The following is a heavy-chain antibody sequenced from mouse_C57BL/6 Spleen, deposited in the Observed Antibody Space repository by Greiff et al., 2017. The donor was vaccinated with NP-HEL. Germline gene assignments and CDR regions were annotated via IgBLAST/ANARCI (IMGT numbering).Heavy chain of an antibody. D-gene: IGHD2-3*01. V-gene: IGHV1-74*01. CDR3: AIGIPDGYYGSWFAY. J-gene: IGHJ3*01. CDR1: GYTFTSYW. Sequence: VQLQQPGAELVKPGASVKVSCKASGYTFTSYWMHWVKQRPGQGLEWIGRIHPSDSDTNYNQKFKGKATLTVDKSSSTAYMPLSSLTSEDSAVYYCAIGIPDGYYGSWFAYWGQGTLVTVSA. CDR2: IHPSDSDT.